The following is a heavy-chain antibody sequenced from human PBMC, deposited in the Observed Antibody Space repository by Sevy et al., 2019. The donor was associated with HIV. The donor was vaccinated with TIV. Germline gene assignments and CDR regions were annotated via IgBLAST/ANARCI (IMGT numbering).Heavy chain of an antibody. D-gene: IGHD2-8*01. J-gene: IGHJ4*02. CDR1: GFTFDDYT. Sequence: GGSLRLSCEASGFTFDDYTMHWVRQPPGKGLEWVSLISWDGRAAFYADSVRGRFTISRDNSKNSLFLQMTSLRTDDTALYYCAGGSVGFRALNGEGFDWGQGTQVTVSS. CDR3: AGGSVGFRALNGEGFD. V-gene: IGHV3-43*01. CDR2: ISWDGRAA.